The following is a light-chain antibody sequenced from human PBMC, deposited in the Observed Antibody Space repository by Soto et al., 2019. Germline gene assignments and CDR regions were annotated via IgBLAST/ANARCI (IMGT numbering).Light chain of an antibody. J-gene: IGLJ1*01. V-gene: IGLV1-44*01. CDR3: AAWEDSLDGYV. CDR2: TNN. Sequence: QSVLTQPPSASGTPGQRVTISCSGSSSNIGSNPVSWYHHLPGTAPKLLIFTNNQRPSGVPDRFSGSKSGTSASLAISGLQAEDEADYYCAAWEDSLDGYVFGTGTKVTVL. CDR1: SSNIGSNP.